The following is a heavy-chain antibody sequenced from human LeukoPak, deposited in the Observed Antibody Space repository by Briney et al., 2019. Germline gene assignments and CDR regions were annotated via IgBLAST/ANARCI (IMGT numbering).Heavy chain of an antibody. CDR2: VSGSGGST. V-gene: IGHV3-23*01. CDR3: AKSQKGASGSYFDY. Sequence: GGSLRLSCAASGFTFSTYAMAWVRQAPGKGLEWVSSVSGSGGSTYYADSVKGRFTISRDNSKNTLYLQMNSLRAEDTAVFYCAKSQKGASGSYFDYWGQGILVTVSS. CDR1: GFTFSTYA. D-gene: IGHD3-10*01. J-gene: IGHJ4*02.